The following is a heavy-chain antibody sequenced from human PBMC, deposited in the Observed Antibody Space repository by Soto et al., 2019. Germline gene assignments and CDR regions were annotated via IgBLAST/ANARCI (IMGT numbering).Heavy chain of an antibody. CDR1: GFTFSSYA. CDR3: AKAYDSSGYFGYFDY. J-gene: IGHJ4*02. Sequence: GGSLRLSCAASGFTFSSYAMSWVRQAPGKGLEWVSAISGSGGSTYYADSVKGRFTISRDNSKNTLYLQMNSPRAEDTAVYYCAKAYDSSGYFGYFDYWGQGTLVTVSS. CDR2: ISGSGGST. D-gene: IGHD3-22*01. V-gene: IGHV3-23*01.